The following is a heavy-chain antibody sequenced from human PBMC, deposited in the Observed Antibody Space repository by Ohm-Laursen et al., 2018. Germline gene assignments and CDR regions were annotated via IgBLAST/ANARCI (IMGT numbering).Heavy chain of an antibody. D-gene: IGHD4-11*01. CDR3: AKDLATVNYYYYYGMDV. V-gene: IGHV3-23*01. J-gene: IGHJ6*02. CDR1: GFTFSSYA. CDR2: ISGSGGST. Sequence: GSLRLSCAASGFTFSSYAMSWVRQAPGKGLEWVSAISGSGGSTYYADSVKGRFTISRDNSKDTLYLQMNSLRAEDTAVYYCAKDLATVNYYYYYGMDVRGQGTTVTVSS.